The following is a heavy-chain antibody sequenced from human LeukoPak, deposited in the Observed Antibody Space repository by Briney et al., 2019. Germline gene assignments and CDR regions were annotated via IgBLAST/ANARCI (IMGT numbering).Heavy chain of an antibody. CDR3: ARTDIVATRVDY. Sequence: PSETLSLTCTVSGVSISSYYWSWIRQPPGKGLEWIGYIYYSGSTNYNPSLQSRVTISVDSSKNQFSLKLSSVTAADTAVYYCARTDIVATRVDYWGQGTLVSVSS. D-gene: IGHD5-12*01. V-gene: IGHV4-59*01. CDR1: GVSISSYY. CDR2: IYYSGST. J-gene: IGHJ4*02.